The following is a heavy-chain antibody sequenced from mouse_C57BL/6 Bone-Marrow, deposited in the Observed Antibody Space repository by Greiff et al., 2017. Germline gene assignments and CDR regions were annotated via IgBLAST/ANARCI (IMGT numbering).Heavy chain of an antibody. J-gene: IGHJ2*01. Sequence: EVKLMESGGDLVKPGGSLKLSCAASGFTFSSYGMSWVRQTPDKRLEWVATISSGGSYTDYPDSVKGRFTISRDNAKNTLYLQRSSLKSEDTAMYYCARSPLYYDGSSPYFDYWGQGTTLTVSS. D-gene: IGHD1-1*01. CDR3: ARSPLYYDGSSPYFDY. CDR1: GFTFSSYG. CDR2: ISSGGSYT. V-gene: IGHV5-6*01.